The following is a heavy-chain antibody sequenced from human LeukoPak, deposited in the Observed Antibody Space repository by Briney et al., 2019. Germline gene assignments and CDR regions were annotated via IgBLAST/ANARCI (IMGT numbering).Heavy chain of an antibody. J-gene: IGHJ2*01. Sequence: SETLSLTCTVSGGSISSYYWSWIRQPPGKGLEWIGYIYYSGSTNYNPSLKSRVTISVDTSKNQFSLKLSSVTAADTAVYYCARGGFVWYFDLWGRGTLVTVSS. D-gene: IGHD3-22*01. CDR1: GGSISSYY. V-gene: IGHV4-59*01. CDR3: ARGGFVWYFDL. CDR2: IYYSGST.